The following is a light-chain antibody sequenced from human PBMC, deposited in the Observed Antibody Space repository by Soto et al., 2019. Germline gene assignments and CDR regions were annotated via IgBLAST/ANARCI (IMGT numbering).Light chain of an antibody. V-gene: IGKV1-39*01. J-gene: IGKJ2*01. CDR2: TAS. CDR1: QSVSRN. CDR3: QQSYTSPYT. Sequence: EIQMTQSPSSLSASVGDRVTITCRASQSVSRNLNWYQQKPGKAPKFLIYTASSLASGVPSRFSGSGSGTDFTLTISSLQSEDFAIYYCQQSYTSPYTFGQGTKLQIK.